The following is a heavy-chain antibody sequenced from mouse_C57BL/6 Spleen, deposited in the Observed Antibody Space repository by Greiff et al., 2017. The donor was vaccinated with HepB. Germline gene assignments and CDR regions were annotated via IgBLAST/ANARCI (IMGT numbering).Heavy chain of an antibody. CDR1: GFTFSDYG. CDR3: ARYRDAYAMDY. CDR2: ISSGSSTI. D-gene: IGHD2-3*01. Sequence: EVQGVESGGGLVKPGGSLKLSCAASGFTFSDYGMHWVRQAPEKGLEWVAYISSGSSTIDYADTVKGRFTISRDNAKNTLFLQMTMLRSEDTAMYYCARYRDAYAMDYWGQGTSVTVSS. J-gene: IGHJ4*01. V-gene: IGHV5-17*01.